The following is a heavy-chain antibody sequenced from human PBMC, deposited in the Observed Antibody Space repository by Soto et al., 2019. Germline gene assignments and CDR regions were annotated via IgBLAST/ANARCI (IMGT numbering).Heavy chain of an antibody. D-gene: IGHD3-10*01. CDR1: GYTFTSYA. CDR2: INAGNGNT. CDR3: ATRVRGVTTGAVDI. Sequence: ASVKVSCKASGYTFTSYAMHWVRQAPGQRLEWMGWINAGNGNTKYSQKFQGRVTITRNTSASTAYMELSSLRSEDTAVYYCATRVRGVTTGAVDIWGQGTMVTVSS. V-gene: IGHV1-3*01. J-gene: IGHJ3*02.